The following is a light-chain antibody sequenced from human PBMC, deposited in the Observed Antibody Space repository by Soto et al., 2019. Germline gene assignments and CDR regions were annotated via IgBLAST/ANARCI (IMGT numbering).Light chain of an antibody. Sequence: QSALTQPPSASGSPGQSVTISCTGSKSDIGIYDFVSWYQHHPGKAPRLIIYEVVQRPSGVPDRFSGSMSGNTASLTVSGLQAAGEADYFCKSYAGSNTYVFGTGTKVTVL. CDR2: EVV. V-gene: IGLV2-8*01. CDR3: KSYAGSNTYV. CDR1: KSDIGIYDF. J-gene: IGLJ1*01.